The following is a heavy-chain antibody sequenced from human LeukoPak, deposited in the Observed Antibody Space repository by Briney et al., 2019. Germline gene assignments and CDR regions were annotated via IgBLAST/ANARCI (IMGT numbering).Heavy chain of an antibody. CDR2: ISSSGSTK. CDR3: ARGYGSGMNYYGMDV. Sequence: GGSLRLSCAASGFPFSTYEMSWVRQAPGKGLEWVSYISSSGSTKFYADSVKGRFIISRDNAKNSLYQQMDSLRAEDTAVYYCARGYGSGMNYYGMDVWGQGTTVTVSS. V-gene: IGHV3-48*03. D-gene: IGHD3-10*01. J-gene: IGHJ6*02. CDR1: GFPFSTYE.